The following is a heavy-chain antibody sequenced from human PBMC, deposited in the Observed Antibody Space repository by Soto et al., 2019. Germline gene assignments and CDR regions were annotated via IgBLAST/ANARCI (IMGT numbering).Heavy chain of an antibody. Sequence: GASLKISCKGSGYKSIDYWIGWVRQVPGKGLEWMGSIYPGDFDIKYGPSFHGEVTISAVKSFTTVYLHWSGLKASDTGIYYCARALGGEYYDRRSWYSAYWGQGTQVTVSS. J-gene: IGHJ4*02. CDR1: GYKSIDYW. D-gene: IGHD3-16*01. CDR3: ARALGGEYYDRRSWYSAY. CDR2: IYPGDFDI. V-gene: IGHV5-51*01.